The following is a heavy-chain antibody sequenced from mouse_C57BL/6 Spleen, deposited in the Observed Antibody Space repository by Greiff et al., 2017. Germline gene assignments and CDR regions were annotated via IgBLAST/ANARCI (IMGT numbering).Heavy chain of an antibody. CDR2: IWSGGST. CDR3: ARNWCGSYYFDY. D-gene: IGHD1-1*02. J-gene: IGHJ2*01. CDR1: GFSFTSYG. V-gene: IGHV2-2*01. Sequence: QVQLQQSGPGLVQPSQCLSITCTVSGFSFTSYGVHWVRQSPGKGLEWLGVIWSGGSTDYNAAFISRLSISKYNSKSQVFFKMNSLQADDTAIYYFARNWCGSYYFDYWGQGTTLTVSS.